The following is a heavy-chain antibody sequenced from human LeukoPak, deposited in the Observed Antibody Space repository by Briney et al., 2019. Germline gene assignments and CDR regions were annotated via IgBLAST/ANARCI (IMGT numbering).Heavy chain of an antibody. CDR2: IIPIFGTA. V-gene: IGHV1-69*01. CDR1: GGTFSSYA. Sequence: SVMVSCKASGGTFSSYAISWVRQAPGQGLEWMGGIIPIFGTANYAQKFQGRVTITADESTSTAYMELSSLRSEDTAVYYRAMGLGYCSGGSCYYNWFDPWGQGTLVTVSS. J-gene: IGHJ5*02. CDR3: AMGLGYCSGGSCYYNWFDP. D-gene: IGHD2-15*01.